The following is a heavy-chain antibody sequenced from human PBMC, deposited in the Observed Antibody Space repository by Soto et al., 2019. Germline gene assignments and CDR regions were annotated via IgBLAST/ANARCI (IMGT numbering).Heavy chain of an antibody. CDR3: ARGEYSSASAY. CDR2: ITSGRTYI. D-gene: IGHD6-19*01. Sequence: GCIELSSAASGVTLTAYSMNWVRQAPGKGLEWVSTITSGRTYIYYADSVKGRVTISRDNAKKLLYLQLTTLRAEDTAVYYCARGEYSSASAYWGQRALVPGSS. J-gene: IGHJ4*02. CDR1: GVTLTAYS. V-gene: IGHV3-21*01.